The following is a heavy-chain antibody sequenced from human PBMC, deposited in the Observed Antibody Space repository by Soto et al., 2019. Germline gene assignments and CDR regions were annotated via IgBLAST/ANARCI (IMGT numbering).Heavy chain of an antibody. CDR1: GGSINRYY. CDR3: AREVGASPDYFDS. D-gene: IGHD1-26*01. Sequence: SEPLSLTCTVSGGSINRYYWNWIRQPPGKGLEWIGYIYYSGSTIYTPSLRGRVTISLDTSKNQFSLRLTSVTAADTAVYYCAREVGASPDYFDSWGQGTLVTVSS. V-gene: IGHV4-59*01. CDR2: IYYSGST. J-gene: IGHJ4*02.